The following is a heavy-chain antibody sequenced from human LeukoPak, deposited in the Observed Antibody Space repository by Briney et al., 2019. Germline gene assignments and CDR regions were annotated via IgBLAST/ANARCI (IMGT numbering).Heavy chain of an antibody. Sequence: ASVKVSCKASGYTFTNYGISWVRQAPGQGLEWMGWISVYNGNTDYAQKLRGRVTMTTDTSTSTAYMELRSLRSDDTAVYYCARITYDFWSGYYMPDDPWGQGTLVTVSS. CDR2: ISVYNGNT. V-gene: IGHV1-18*01. D-gene: IGHD3-3*01. J-gene: IGHJ5*02. CDR1: GYTFTNYG. CDR3: ARITYDFWSGYYMPDDP.